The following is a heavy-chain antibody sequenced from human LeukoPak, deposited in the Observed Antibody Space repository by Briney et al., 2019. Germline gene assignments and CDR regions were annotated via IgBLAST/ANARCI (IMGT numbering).Heavy chain of an antibody. Sequence: PSETLSLTCTVSGGSITSGSYYWSWIRQPAGKGLEWIGRIYTSGSTNYNPSLKSRVTISVDTSKNQFSLKLSSVTAADTAVYYCARTTEAHSWRTRYYNYYMDVWAKGPRSPSL. CDR2: IYTSGST. J-gene: IGHJ6*03. CDR1: GGSITSGSYY. D-gene: IGHD6-13*01. CDR3: ARTTEAHSWRTRYYNYYMDV. V-gene: IGHV4-61*02.